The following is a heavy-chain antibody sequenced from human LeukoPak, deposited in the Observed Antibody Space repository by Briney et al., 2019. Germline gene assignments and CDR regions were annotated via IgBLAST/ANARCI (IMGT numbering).Heavy chain of an antibody. CDR3: AREGDTAMDTNWFDP. V-gene: IGHV1-2*02. CDR1: GYTFTDYY. J-gene: IGHJ5*02. CDR2: INPNSGGT. Sequence: VSVKVSCKASGYTFTDYYMHWVRQAPGQGLEWMGWINPNSGGTSYAQKFQGRVAVTRDTSISTAYMELSRLRSDDTAVYYCAREGDTAMDTNWFDPWGQGTLVTVSS. D-gene: IGHD5-18*01.